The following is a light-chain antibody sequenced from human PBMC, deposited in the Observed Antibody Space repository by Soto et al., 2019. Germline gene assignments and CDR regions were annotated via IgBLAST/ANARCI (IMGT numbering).Light chain of an antibody. J-gene: IGLJ1*01. Sequence: QTVLTQPASVSGSPGQSITISCSGTRSDIGSYNYVAWYQQFPEKIPKILIYGVSNRPSGVSSRFSGSKSGNTASLTISGLQAEDEADYYCISYTGSSTSYVFGSGTKVTVL. CDR3: ISYTGSSTSYV. V-gene: IGLV2-14*01. CDR1: RSDIGSYNY. CDR2: GVS.